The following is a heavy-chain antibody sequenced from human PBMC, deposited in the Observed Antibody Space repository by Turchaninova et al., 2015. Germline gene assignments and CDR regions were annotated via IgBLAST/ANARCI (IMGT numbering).Heavy chain of an antibody. J-gene: IGHJ4*02. CDR2: FTWDGGRN. CDR1: GFPFGGST. D-gene: IGHD6-19*01. CDR3: AKHKYIGTTGSGLSFDS. V-gene: IGHV3-43*01. Sequence: EVQLVESGGVVVQPGGSLSLSCAASGFPFGGSTLPCVVQEPGRGLGWVYVFTWDGGRNNYTYSGKGRCTISRDNNKNSLYLQMNSLRTEDSALYYCAKHKYIGTTGSGLSFDSWGQGTLVTVSS.